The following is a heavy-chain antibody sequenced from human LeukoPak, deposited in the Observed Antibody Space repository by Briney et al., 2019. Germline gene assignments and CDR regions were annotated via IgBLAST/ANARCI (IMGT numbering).Heavy chain of an antibody. Sequence: SETLSLTCTVSGASITNYYWSWIRQPPGKGLEWIGYISHTGITNYNPSLESRVIISADTSRNQFSLKLTSMTAADTAVYYCARFRSAADQPDSWGQGTLVTVSS. V-gene: IGHV4-59*01. CDR3: ARFRSAADQPDS. J-gene: IGHJ4*02. CDR2: ISHTGIT. CDR1: GASITNYY. D-gene: IGHD2-2*01.